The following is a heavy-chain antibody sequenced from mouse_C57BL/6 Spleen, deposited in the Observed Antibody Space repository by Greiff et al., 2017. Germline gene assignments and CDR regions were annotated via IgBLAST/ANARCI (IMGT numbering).Heavy chain of an antibody. Sequence: ESGPGLVKPSPSLSLTCSVTGYSITSGYYWNWIRQFPGNKLEWMGYISYDGSNNYNPSLKNRISITRDTSKNQFFLKLNSVTTEDTATYYCADGSEDYFDYWGQGTTLTVSS. D-gene: IGHD1-1*01. CDR2: ISYDGSN. V-gene: IGHV3-6*01. CDR3: ADGSEDYFDY. J-gene: IGHJ2*01. CDR1: GYSITSGYY.